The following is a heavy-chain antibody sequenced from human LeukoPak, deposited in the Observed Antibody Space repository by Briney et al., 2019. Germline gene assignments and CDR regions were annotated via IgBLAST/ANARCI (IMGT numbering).Heavy chain of an antibody. CDR1: GDSVSSNSAA. CDR2: TYYRSKWYN. J-gene: IGHJ6*03. D-gene: IGHD3-10*01. CDR3: ARAGGGSGSYLSYYYYYMDV. V-gene: IGHV6-1*01. Sequence: SQTLSLTCAISGDSVSSNSAAWNWIRQSPSRGLEWLGRTYYRSKWYNDYAVSVKSRITINPDTSKNQFSLQLNSVTPEDTAVYYCARAGGGSGSYLSYYYYYMDVWGKGTTVAVSS.